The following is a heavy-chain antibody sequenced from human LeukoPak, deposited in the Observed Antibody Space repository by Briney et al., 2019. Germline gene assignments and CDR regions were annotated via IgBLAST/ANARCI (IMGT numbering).Heavy chain of an antibody. CDR2: INHSGST. D-gene: IGHD3-22*01. CDR1: GGSFSGYY. Sequence: SDTLSLTCAVYGGSFSGYYWSWIRQPPGKALEWIGEINHSGSTNYNPSLKSRVTISVDTSKNQFSRKLSSVTAENTAVYYCASPPGGYYDWVGHDAFDIWGQGTMVTVSS. CDR3: ASPPGGYYDWVGHDAFDI. J-gene: IGHJ3*02. V-gene: IGHV4-34*01.